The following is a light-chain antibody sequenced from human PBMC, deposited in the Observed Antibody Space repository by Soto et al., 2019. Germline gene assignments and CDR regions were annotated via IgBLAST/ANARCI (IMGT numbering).Light chain of an antibody. CDR3: QHYGTSPPYT. CDR2: GAS. J-gene: IGKJ2*01. CDR1: QSVSSSH. Sequence: EIVLTQSPGTLSLSPEERATLSCRASQSVSSSHLAWYQQKPGQAPRLLIFGASSGATGIPDRFSGSGSGTDFTLTISRLEPEDFAVYYCQHYGTSPPYTFGQGTKLEIK. V-gene: IGKV3-20*01.